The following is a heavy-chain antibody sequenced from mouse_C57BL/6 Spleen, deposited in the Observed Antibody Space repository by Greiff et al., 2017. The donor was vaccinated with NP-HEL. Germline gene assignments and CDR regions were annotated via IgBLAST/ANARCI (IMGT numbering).Heavy chain of an antibody. CDR1: GFSLTSYG. D-gene: IGHD1-1*02. Sequence: VQRVESGPGLVQPSQSLSITCTVSGFSLTSYGVHWVRQSPGKGLEWLGVIWSGGSTDYNAAFISSLSISKDNSKSQVFFRMNSLQADDTAIYCCARNGGYFDYWGQGTTLTVSS. V-gene: IGHV2-2*01. CDR2: IWSGGST. J-gene: IGHJ2*01. CDR3: ARNGGYFDY.